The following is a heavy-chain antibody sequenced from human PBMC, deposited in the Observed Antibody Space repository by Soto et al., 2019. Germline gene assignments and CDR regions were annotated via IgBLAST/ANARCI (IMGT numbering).Heavy chain of an antibody. CDR2: IYYTGST. CDR3: ARESAGSGRNNWFDP. J-gene: IGHJ5*02. V-gene: IGHV4-59*01. CDR1: RASISSYY. D-gene: IGHD3-10*01. Sequence: QVQLQESGPGLVKPSETLSLTCTVSRASISSYYWSWIRQPPGKGLEWIGFIYYTGSTKYYPSLNGRVTISMDTSNNQFSLQLTSVTAADTAVYYCARESAGSGRNNWFDPWGQGTLVTVSS.